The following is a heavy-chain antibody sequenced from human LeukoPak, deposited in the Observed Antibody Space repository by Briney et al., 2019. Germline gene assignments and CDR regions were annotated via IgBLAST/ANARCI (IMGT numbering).Heavy chain of an antibody. D-gene: IGHD3-10*01. CDR3: ARSLYGSGSYSWFDP. CDR1: GGSISSSSYY. V-gene: IGHV4-39*07. J-gene: IGHJ5*02. Sequence: PSETLSLTCAVSGGSISSSSYYWGWIRQPPGKGLEWIGSIYYSGSTYYNPSLKSRVTISVDTSKNQFSLKMRSVTAADTAVYYCARSLYGSGSYSWFDPWGQGTLVTVSS. CDR2: IYYSGST.